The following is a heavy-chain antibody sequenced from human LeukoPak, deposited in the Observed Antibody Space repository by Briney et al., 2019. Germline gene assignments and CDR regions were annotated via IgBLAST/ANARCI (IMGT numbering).Heavy chain of an antibody. CDR3: ARRTGGGWFDP. Sequence: SETLSLTCTVSGGSISSYYWSWIRQAPEKELEYIGYIYYTGSTDYHPSLKSRVTISVDTSKNQFSLKLTSVTAADTAVYYCARRTGGGWFDPWGQGILVTVSS. V-gene: IGHV4-59*08. CDR1: GGSISSYY. D-gene: IGHD1-1*01. CDR2: IYYTGST. J-gene: IGHJ5*02.